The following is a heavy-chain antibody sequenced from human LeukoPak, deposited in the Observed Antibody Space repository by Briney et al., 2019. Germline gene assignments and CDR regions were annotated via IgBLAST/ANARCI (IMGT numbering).Heavy chain of an antibody. CDR3: ARDKYGDYVFDY. D-gene: IGHD4-17*01. CDR2: IRYDGSNK. J-gene: IGHJ4*02. CDR1: GFTFSSYG. Sequence: GGSLRLSCAASGFTFSSYGMHWVRQAPGKGLEWVAFIRYDGSNKYYADSVKGRFTISRDNAKNSLYLQMNSLRADDTAVYYCARDKYGDYVFDYWGQGTLVTVSS. V-gene: IGHV3-30*02.